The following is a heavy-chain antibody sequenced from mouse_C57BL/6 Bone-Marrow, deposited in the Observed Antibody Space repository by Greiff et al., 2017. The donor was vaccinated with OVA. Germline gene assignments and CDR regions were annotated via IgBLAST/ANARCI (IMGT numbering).Heavy chain of an antibody. CDR2: ISSGGSYT. CDR3: ARRPIYYGYDGWFAY. Sequence: EVLLVESGGDLVKPGGSLTLSCAASGFTFSSYCMSLVRQTPDQMLEWVATISSGGSYTYYPDSVKVRFTISRDHAKHTLYLQMISLKAEDTAMYDCARRPIYYGYDGWFAYWGQGTLVTVSA. D-gene: IGHD2-2*01. J-gene: IGHJ3*01. V-gene: IGHV5-6*02. CDR1: GFTFSSYC.